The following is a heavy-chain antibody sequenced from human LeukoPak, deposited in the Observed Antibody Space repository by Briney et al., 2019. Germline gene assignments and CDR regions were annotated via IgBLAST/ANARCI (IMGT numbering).Heavy chain of an antibody. J-gene: IGHJ1*01. CDR1: GFTFRNDN. CDR2: ISSSSSTI. V-gene: IGHV3-48*01. Sequence: GGSLRLSCAASGFTFRNDNMNWVRQAPGKGLEWVSYISSSSSTIYYADSVKGRFTISRDNAQNSLYLQMNSLRGEDTAVYYCAKDEAWGRYKDWGQGTLVTVSS. D-gene: IGHD3-16*01. CDR3: AKDEAWGRYKD.